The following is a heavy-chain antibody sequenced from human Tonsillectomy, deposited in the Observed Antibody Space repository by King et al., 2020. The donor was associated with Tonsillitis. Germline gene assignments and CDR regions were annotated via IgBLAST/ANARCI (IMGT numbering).Heavy chain of an antibody. D-gene: IGHD3-10*01. J-gene: IGHJ3*02. CDR3: AKIGTAYGAFDI. CDR2: ISPNSGGT. V-gene: IGHV1-2*02. CDR1: GYTFTGYH. Sequence: QLVQSGAEVKKPGAAVKVSCKASGYTFTGYHMHWVRQARGQGLEWMGWISPNSGGTNYAQMFQGRVTMTRDTYMTTAYMELSGLRSDDTAVYYCAKIGTAYGAFDIWGQGTMVTVSS.